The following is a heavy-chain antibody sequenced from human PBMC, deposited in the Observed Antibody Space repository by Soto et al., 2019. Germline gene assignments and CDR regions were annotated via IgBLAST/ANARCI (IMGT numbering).Heavy chain of an antibody. CDR2: ISWDSRSV. J-gene: IGHJ3*02. V-gene: IGHV3-9*01. D-gene: IGHD6-6*01. Sequence: GGSLRLSCAVSGFTFEDYAMHWVRQAPGKGLEWVSGISWDSRSVAYADSVKGRFTISRDNAENSLHLQMNSLRAEDTAVYYCAKDSIRRSFSRSSTRARDVFDIWGQGTMVTVSS. CDR3: AKDSIRRSFSRSSTRARDVFDI. CDR1: GFTFEDYA.